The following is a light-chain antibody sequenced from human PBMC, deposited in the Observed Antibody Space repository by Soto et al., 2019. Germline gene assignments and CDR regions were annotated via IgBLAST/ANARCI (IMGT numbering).Light chain of an antibody. CDR2: DSS. CDR1: SANLGGNY. CDR3: GAWDGSLSVVL. J-gene: IGLJ2*01. Sequence: QAVLTQPPSVSAAPGQKVTLSCSGSSANLGGNYVSWYPHIPGTAPKLVIYDSSKRPPEIPDRFSGSKSGTSATLDITGLQTGDEADYYCGAWDGSLSVVLFGGGTKLTVL. V-gene: IGLV1-51*01.